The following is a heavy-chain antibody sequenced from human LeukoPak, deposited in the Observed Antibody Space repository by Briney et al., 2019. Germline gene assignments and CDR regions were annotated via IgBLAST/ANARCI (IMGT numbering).Heavy chain of an antibody. CDR1: GFTFSGSA. D-gene: IGHD6-13*01. CDR2: IRSKANSYAT. Sequence: GGSLKLSCAASGFTFSGSAMHWVRQASGKGLEWVGRIRSKANSYATAYAASVKGRFTISRDDSKNTAYLQMNSLKTEDTAVYYCTSPAAAGGNYYYYGMDVWGQGTTVTVSS. V-gene: IGHV3-73*01. J-gene: IGHJ6*02. CDR3: TSPAAAGGNYYYYGMDV.